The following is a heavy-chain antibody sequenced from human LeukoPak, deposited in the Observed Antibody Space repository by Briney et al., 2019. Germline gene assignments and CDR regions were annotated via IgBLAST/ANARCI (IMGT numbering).Heavy chain of an antibody. D-gene: IGHD2-15*01. CDR2: IYYSGAT. CDR3: ARGGTDFDY. J-gene: IGHJ4*02. Sequence: SETLSLTCTVSGGSISSYYWSWIRQAPGRGLEWIGHIYYSGATNYNPSLESRVTISVDTSKNQFSLELTSVTATDTALYYCARGGTDFDYWGQGTLVTVSS. V-gene: IGHV4-59*08. CDR1: GGSISSYY.